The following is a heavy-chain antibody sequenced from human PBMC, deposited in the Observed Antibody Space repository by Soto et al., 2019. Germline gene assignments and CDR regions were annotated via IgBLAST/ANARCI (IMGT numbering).Heavy chain of an antibody. Sequence: PGGSLRLSCAASGFTFSSYAMHWVRQAPGKGLEWVAVISYDGSNKYYADSVKGRFTISRDNSKNTLYLQMNSLRAEDTAVYYCARDGTDSWSADIQLDYWGQGTLVTVS. CDR3: ARDGTDSWSADIQLDY. CDR1: GFTFSSYA. J-gene: IGHJ4*02. D-gene: IGHD6-13*01. V-gene: IGHV3-30-3*01. CDR2: ISYDGSNK.